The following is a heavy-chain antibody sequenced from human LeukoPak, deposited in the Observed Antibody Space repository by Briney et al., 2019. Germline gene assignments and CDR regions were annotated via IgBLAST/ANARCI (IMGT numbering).Heavy chain of an antibody. CDR2: VHHRGTT. V-gene: IGHV4-38-2*02. J-gene: IGHJ4*02. D-gene: IGHD3-3*01. Sequence: SETLSLTCAVSGFSVSSGYSWAWIRQPPGKGLEWIGSVHHRGTTYYNPSLRGRVTISQDTSKSQFALTLRSVSAADTAVYYCAREKSTVLGVLIKYYFDYWGQGTLVIVSS. CDR1: GFSVSSGYS. CDR3: AREKSTVLGVLIKYYFDY.